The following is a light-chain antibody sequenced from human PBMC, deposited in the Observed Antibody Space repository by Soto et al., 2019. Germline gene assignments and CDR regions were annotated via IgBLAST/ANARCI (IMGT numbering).Light chain of an antibody. CDR1: QSVTTRY. J-gene: IGKJ3*01. CDR3: QQLGTSPLVT. Sequence: EIVMTHSPTTLSVSPVEMATLSCRSSQSVTTRYLAWYQQKPGQAPRLLIHGVSSRATGIPDRFSGSGSGTDFILTISRLEPEDFAVYYCQQLGTSPLVTFGPGTKVDIK. CDR2: GVS. V-gene: IGKV3-20*01.